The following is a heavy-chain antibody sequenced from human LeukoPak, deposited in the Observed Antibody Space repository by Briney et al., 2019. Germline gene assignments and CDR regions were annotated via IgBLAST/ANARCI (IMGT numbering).Heavy chain of an antibody. V-gene: IGHV1-2*02. Sequence: GASEKVSCKASGYTFTGYYMHWVRQAPGQGLEWMGWINPNSGGTNYAQKFQGRVTMTRDTSISTAYMELSRLRSDDTAVYYCAILLGYCSCTSCYGHAFDIRGQGTMVTVSS. CDR3: AILLGYCSCTSCYGHAFDI. J-gene: IGHJ3*02. CDR1: GYTFTGYY. D-gene: IGHD2-2*01. CDR2: INPNSGGT.